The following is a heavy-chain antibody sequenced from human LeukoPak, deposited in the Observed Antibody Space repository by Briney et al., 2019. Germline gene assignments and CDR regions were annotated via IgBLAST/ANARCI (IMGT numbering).Heavy chain of an antibody. Sequence: GGSLRLSCAASGFIFSDYYMSWIRQAPGKGLEWVSYISSSGSSIQYADSVKGRITVSRDNAKNSLYLQMNSLRADDTAVYYCARDGVAVAGIKGHAFNIWGQGTMVTVSS. D-gene: IGHD6-19*01. V-gene: IGHV3-11*01. CDR1: GFIFSDYY. J-gene: IGHJ3*02. CDR3: ARDGVAVAGIKGHAFNI. CDR2: ISSSGSSI.